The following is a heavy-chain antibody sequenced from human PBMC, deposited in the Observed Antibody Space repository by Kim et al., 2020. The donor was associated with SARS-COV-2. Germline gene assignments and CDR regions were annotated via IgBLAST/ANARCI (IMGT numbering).Heavy chain of an antibody. CDR1: GGTFSSYA. V-gene: IGHV1-69*06. J-gene: IGHJ6*02. CDR2: IIPIFGTA. D-gene: IGHD6-13*01. Sequence: SVKVSCKASGGTFSSYAISWVRQAPGQGLEWMGGIIPIFGTANYAQKFQGRVTITADKSTSTAYMELSSLRSEDTAVYYCARAPTRPVSDLSSWFYYYGMDVWGQGTTVTVSS. CDR3: ARAPTRPVSDLSSWFYYYGMDV.